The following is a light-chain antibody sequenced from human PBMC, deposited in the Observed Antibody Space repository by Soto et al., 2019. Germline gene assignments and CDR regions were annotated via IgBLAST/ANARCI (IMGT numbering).Light chain of an antibody. CDR1: SSNIGNNA. J-gene: IGLJ2*01. Sequence: QSVLTQPPSVSEAPRQRVTISCSGSSSNIGNNAVNWYQQLPGKAPKLLIYYDDLLPSGGSDRFSGSKSGTSASLAISGLQSEDEADYYCAAWDDSLNGLVFGGGTKVTVL. CDR2: YDD. CDR3: AAWDDSLNGLV. V-gene: IGLV1-36*01.